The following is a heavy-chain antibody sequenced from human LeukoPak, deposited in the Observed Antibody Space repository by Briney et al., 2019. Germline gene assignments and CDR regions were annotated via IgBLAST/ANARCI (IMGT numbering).Heavy chain of an antibody. D-gene: IGHD3-10*01. V-gene: IGHV3-23*01. CDR3: AKPVWFGELSAYYYYYGMDV. CDR2: ISGSGGST. Sequence: PGGSLRLSCAASGFTFSSYAMSWVRQAPGKGLEWVSAISGSGGSTYYADSVKGRFTISRDNSKNTLYLQMNSLRAEDTAVYYCAKPVWFGELSAYYYYYGMDVWGKGTTVTVSS. CDR1: GFTFSSYA. J-gene: IGHJ6*04.